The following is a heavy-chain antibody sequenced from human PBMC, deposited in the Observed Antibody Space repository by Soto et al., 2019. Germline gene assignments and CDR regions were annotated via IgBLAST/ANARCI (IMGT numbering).Heavy chain of an antibody. CDR3: AVAMVREILIFESSGKHV. J-gene: IGHJ6*02. V-gene: IGHV1-69*01. CDR1: GGSFNNYA. D-gene: IGHD3-10*01. Sequence: QGHLVQSGAEVKKPGSSVKVSCKTSGGSFNNYAVSWVRQAPGQGLEWMGGIIPNFDTPNYAQKFQDRVTIIADESTSTVYMELRSLRSNDTAVYYCAVAMVREILIFESSGKHVWGQGTTVIVSS. CDR2: IIPNFDTP.